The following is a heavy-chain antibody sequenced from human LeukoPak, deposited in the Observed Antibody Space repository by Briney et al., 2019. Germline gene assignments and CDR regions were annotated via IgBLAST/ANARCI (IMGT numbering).Heavy chain of an antibody. CDR1: GFTFSSYG. CDR2: ISSSGSTI. V-gene: IGHV3-48*04. Sequence: GGSLRLSCAASGFTFSSYGMTWVRQAPGKGLEWVSYISSSGSTIYYADSVKGRFTISRDNAKNSLYLQMNSLRAEDTALYYCARDEEGGSYPLDYWGQGTLVTVSS. J-gene: IGHJ4*02. D-gene: IGHD1-26*01. CDR3: ARDEEGGSYPLDY.